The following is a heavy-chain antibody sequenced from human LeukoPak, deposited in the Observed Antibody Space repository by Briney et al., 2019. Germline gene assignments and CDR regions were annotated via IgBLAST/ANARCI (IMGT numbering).Heavy chain of an antibody. CDR3: ATYRQVLLPFES. CDR2: ISGSGGST. CDR1: GFTFSSYW. V-gene: IGHV3-23*01. D-gene: IGHD2-8*02. J-gene: IGHJ4*02. Sequence: PGGSLRLSCAASGFTFSSYWMSWVRQAPGEGLEWVSAISGSGGSTYYADPVKGRFTISRDNSKSTLSLQMNSLRAEDTAIYYCATYRQVLLPFESWGQGTLVTVSS.